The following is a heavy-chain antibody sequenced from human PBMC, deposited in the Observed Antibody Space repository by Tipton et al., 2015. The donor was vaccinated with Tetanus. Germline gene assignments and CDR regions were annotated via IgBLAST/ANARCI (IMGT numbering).Heavy chain of an antibody. V-gene: IGHV4-39*07. CDR2: VFDSGTS. J-gene: IGHJ6*03. CDR3: ARHFNSYSSYMDV. CDR1: GGSISNSEYY. D-gene: IGHD3-3*02. Sequence: TLSLTCSLSGGSISNSEYYWAWIRQPPGKGLEWIGSVFDSGTSYYNPSLKSRVTISVDTSKNQISLKLSSVTAADTAVYYCARHFNSYSSYMDVWGKGTTVTVSS.